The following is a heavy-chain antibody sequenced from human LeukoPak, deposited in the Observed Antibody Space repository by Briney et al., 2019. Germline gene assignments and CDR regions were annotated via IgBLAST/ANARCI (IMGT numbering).Heavy chain of an antibody. Sequence: SETLSLTCTVSGGSISSGGYYWSWIRQHPGKGLEWIGYIYYSGSTYYNPSLKSRVTISVDTSKNQFSLKLSSVTAADTAVYYCARGIRYFDWLLSRLDYWGQGTLVTVSS. CDR2: IYYSGST. CDR1: GGSISSGGYY. J-gene: IGHJ4*02. D-gene: IGHD3-9*01. V-gene: IGHV4-31*03. CDR3: ARGIRYFDWLLSRLDY.